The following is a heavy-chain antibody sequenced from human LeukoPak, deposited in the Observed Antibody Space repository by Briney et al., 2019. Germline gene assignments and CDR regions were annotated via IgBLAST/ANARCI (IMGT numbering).Heavy chain of an antibody. Sequence: SETLSLTCTVSGGSIRSSSYYWGWIRQPPGKGLGWIGSIYYSGSTYYNPSLKSRVTISADTSKNQFSLKLSSVTAADTAVYYCATQYCSGGSCPFDYWGQGTLVTVSS. V-gene: IGHV4-39*01. CDR3: ATQYCSGGSCPFDY. CDR1: GGSIRSSSYY. J-gene: IGHJ4*02. CDR2: IYYSGST. D-gene: IGHD2-15*01.